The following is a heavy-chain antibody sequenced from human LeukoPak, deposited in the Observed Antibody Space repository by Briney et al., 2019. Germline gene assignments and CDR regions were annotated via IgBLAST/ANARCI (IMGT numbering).Heavy chain of an antibody. Sequence: GGSLRLSCAASGFTFSSYGTHWVRQAPGKWLEWVAFIRYDGSNKYYADSVKGRFTISRDNSKNTLYLQMNSLRAGDTAVYYCAKDGSYGSGPYGMDVWGQGTTVTVSS. CDR3: AKDGSYGSGPYGMDV. D-gene: IGHD3-10*01. V-gene: IGHV3-30*02. CDR1: GFTFSSYG. CDR2: IRYDGSNK. J-gene: IGHJ6*02.